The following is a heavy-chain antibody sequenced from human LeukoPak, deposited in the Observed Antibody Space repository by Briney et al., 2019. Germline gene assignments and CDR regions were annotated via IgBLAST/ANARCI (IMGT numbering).Heavy chain of an antibody. D-gene: IGHD6-19*01. J-gene: IGHJ4*02. CDR1: GFTFSSYD. V-gene: IGHV3-21*04. CDR3: ARDRGAVAATWFDY. Sequence: PGGSLRLSCAASGFTFSSYDMNWVRQAPGKGLEWVSCIGSSSTYTNYADSVKGRFTISRDNAKNSLYLQMDGLRADDTAVYYCARDRGAVAATWFDYWGQGTLVTVSS. CDR2: IGSSSTYT.